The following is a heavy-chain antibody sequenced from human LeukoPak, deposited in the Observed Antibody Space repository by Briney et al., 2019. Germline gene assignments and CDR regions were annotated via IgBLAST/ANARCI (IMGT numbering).Heavy chain of an antibody. CDR3: ARDKFRSASDYSSGWNWFDP. D-gene: IGHD6-19*01. CDR2: IYTSGST. CDR1: GGSISSYY. Sequence: SETLSLTCTVSGGSISSYYWSWIRQPAGKGLEWIGRIYTSGSTNYNPSLKSRVTMSVDTSKNQFSLKLSSVTAVDTAVYYCARDKFRSASDYSSGWNWFDPWGQGTLVTVSS. V-gene: IGHV4-4*07. J-gene: IGHJ5*02.